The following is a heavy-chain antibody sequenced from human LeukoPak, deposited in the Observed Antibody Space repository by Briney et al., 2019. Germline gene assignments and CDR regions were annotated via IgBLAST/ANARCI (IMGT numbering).Heavy chain of an antibody. J-gene: IGHJ4*02. V-gene: IGHV1-2*02. Sequence: ASVKVSCKAFGYTFTSNYMHWVRQAPGQGLEWMGWINPNSGGTNYAQKFQGRVTMTRDTSISTAYMELSRLRSDDTAVYYCARDPGQQLYFDYWGQGTLVTVSS. CDR3: ARDPGQQLYFDY. CDR2: INPNSGGT. D-gene: IGHD6-13*01. CDR1: GYTFTSNY.